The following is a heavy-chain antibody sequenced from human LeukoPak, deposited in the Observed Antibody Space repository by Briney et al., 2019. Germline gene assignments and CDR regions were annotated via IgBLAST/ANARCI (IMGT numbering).Heavy chain of an antibody. J-gene: IGHJ4*02. CDR1: GFTFSSYW. CDR3: ARDYYRDYFDY. CDR2: INSDGSST. Sequence: GGSLRLSCAASGFTFSSYWMHWVRHAPGKGLVWVPRINSDGSSTSYADSVKGRFTISRDNAKNTLYLQMNSLRAEDTAVYYCARDYYRDYFDYWGQGTLVTVSS. D-gene: IGHD3-10*01. V-gene: IGHV3-74*01.